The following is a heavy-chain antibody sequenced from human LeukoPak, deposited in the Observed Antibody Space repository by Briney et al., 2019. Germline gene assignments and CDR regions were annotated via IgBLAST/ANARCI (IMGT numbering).Heavy chain of an antibody. D-gene: IGHD3-3*01. V-gene: IGHV4-30-4*08. CDR3: ARGYDFWSGYYPPAGWFDP. Sequence: PSETLSLTCTVSGGSISSGDYYWSWIRQPPGKGLEWMGYIYYSGSTYYNPSLKSRVTISVDTSKNQFSLKLSSVTAADTAVYYCARGYDFWSGYYPPAGWFDPWGQGTLVTVSS. CDR1: GGSISSGDYY. J-gene: IGHJ5*02. CDR2: IYYSGST.